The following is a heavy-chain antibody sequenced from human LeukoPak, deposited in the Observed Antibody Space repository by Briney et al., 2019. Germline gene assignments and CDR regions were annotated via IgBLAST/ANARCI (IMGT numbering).Heavy chain of an antibody. V-gene: IGHV1-18*01. CDR3: GRDLGYCSRNSCRREWFDT. D-gene: IGHD2-2*01. Sequence: GASVKVSCKASGYTFTSYGISWVRQAPGQGVEWMGWIRNYDDNTNYAQNFQGRGTMTTDTSTSTGYMELRSLRSEDTAVYYCGRDLGYCSRNSCRREWFDTWGQGTLVTVSS. CDR1: GYTFTSYG. J-gene: IGHJ5*02. CDR2: IRNYDDNT.